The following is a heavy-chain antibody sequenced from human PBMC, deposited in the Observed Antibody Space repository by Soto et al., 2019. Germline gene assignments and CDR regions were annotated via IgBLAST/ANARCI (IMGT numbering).Heavy chain of an antibody. CDR3: ARDCMVTYYYYLMDV. Sequence: SETLSLTCTVSGGSISSGDYYWSWIRQPPGKGLEWIGYIYYSGSTNYNPSLKSRVTISVDTSKNQFSLKLSSVTAADTAVYYCARDCMVTYYYYLMDVWGQGTTVTASS. V-gene: IGHV4-61*08. D-gene: IGHD2-21*02. CDR2: IYYSGST. J-gene: IGHJ6*02. CDR1: GGSISSGDYY.